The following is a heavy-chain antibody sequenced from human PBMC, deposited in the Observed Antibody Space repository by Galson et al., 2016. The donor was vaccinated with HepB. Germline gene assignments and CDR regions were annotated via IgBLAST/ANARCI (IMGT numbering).Heavy chain of an antibody. CDR2: ISYDGSNK. V-gene: IGHV3-30-3*01. D-gene: IGHD1/OR15-1a*01. Sequence: SLRLSCAASGFTFSTYPMHWVHQAPGKGLEWLAVISYDGSNKFYSDSVKGQFTISRDNSKNTLYLQMNSLRTEDTAVYYCARVTTERTWGRNYYYGMDVWGKGTTVTVSS. CDR3: ARVTTERTWGRNYYYGMDV. J-gene: IGHJ6*04. CDR1: GFTFSTYP.